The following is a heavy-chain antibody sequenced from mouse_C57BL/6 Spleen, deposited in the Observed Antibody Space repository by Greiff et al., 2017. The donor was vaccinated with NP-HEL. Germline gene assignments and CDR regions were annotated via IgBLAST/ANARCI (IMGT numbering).Heavy chain of an antibody. Sequence: QVQLQQPGAELVKPGASVKLSCKASGYTFTSYWMHWVKQRPGRGLEWIGRIDPNSGDTNYNQKFKGKATLTVDKSSSTAYMQLSSLTSEDSAVYYCAIQVLRHYAMDYWGQGTSVTVSS. CDR3: AIQVLRHYAMDY. CDR1: GYTFTSYW. D-gene: IGHD2-4*01. V-gene: IGHV1-62-3*01. CDR2: IDPNSGDT. J-gene: IGHJ4*01.